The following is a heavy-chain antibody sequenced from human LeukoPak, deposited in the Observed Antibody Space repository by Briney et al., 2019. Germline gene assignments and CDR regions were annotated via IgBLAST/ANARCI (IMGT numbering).Heavy chain of an antibody. CDR1: GYTLTELS. V-gene: IGHV1-24*01. D-gene: IGHD3-10*01. J-gene: IGHJ3*02. CDR3: VVGRGVIIADFDAFDI. Sequence: GASVKVSCKVSGYTLTELSMHWVRQAPGKGLEWMGGFDPEDGETIYAQKFQGRVTMTEDTSTDTAYMELSSLRSEDTAVYFCVVGRGVIIADFDAFDIWGQGTMVTVSS. CDR2: FDPEDGET.